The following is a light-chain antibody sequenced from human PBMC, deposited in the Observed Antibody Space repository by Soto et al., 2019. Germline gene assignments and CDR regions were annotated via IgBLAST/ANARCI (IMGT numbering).Light chain of an antibody. V-gene: IGKV1-6*01. CDR2: GAS. J-gene: IGKJ3*01. CDR3: RQDYTYPFT. CDR1: QDIGND. Sequence: AIQMTQSPPSLSASVGDRVTITCRASQDIGNDLGWYQKRPGKAPKLLIYGASILQSGVPSRFSGSGTGTDFTLTISSLQPEDSATYYCRQDYTYPFTFGPGTKMDVK.